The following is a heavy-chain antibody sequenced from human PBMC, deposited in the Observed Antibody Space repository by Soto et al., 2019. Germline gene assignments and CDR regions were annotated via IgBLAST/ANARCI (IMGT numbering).Heavy chain of an antibody. CDR1: GFTFSSYG. CDR3: AKDRPSGSRPYYYGMDV. V-gene: IGHV3-30*18. Sequence: QVQLVESGGGVVQPGRSLRLSCAASGFTFSSYGMHWVRQAPDKGLEWVAVTSYDGSNKYYADSVKGRFTISRDNSKNTLYLQMNSLRAEDTAVYYCAKDRPSGSRPYYYGMDVWGQGTTVTVSS. D-gene: IGHD1-26*01. J-gene: IGHJ6*02. CDR2: TSYDGSNK.